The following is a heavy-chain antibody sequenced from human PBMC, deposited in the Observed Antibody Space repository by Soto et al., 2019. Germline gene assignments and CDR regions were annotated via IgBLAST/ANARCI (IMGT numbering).Heavy chain of an antibody. CDR3: ARGRYCLTGRCFPNWFDS. CDR2: IYKSTTT. D-gene: IGHD2-15*01. J-gene: IGHJ5*01. CDR1: GDSISTVDYF. V-gene: IGHV4-30-4*01. Sequence: SETLSLTCSVSGDSISTVDYFWAWIRQPPGQALEYIGYIYKSTTTYYNPSFESRVAISLDTSKSQFSLNVTSVTAADTAVYFCARGRYCLTGRCFPNWFDSWGQGTLVTVYS.